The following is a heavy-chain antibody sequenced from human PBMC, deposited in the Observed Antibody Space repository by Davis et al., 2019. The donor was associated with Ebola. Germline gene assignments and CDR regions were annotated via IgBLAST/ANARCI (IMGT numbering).Heavy chain of an antibody. V-gene: IGHV1-2*06. CDR1: GYTFTDYY. J-gene: IGHJ1*01. D-gene: IGHD3-10*01. CDR3: ASYYYGSGRPGDFQH. CDR2: INPNSGGT. Sequence: AASVKVSCKASGYTFTDYYMHWVRQAPGQGLEWMGRINPNSGGTNYAQKFQGRVTMTRDTSISTAYMELSRLSSEDTAVYFCASYYYGSGRPGDFQHWGQGTLVTVSS.